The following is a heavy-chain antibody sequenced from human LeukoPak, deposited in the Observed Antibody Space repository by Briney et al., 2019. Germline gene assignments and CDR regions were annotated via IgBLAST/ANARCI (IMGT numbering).Heavy chain of an antibody. CDR1: GFTFSSYA. D-gene: IGHD6-6*01. V-gene: IGHV3-23*01. J-gene: IGHJ4*02. CDR2: ISGSGGST. CDR3: AKSSRSSPRDFDH. Sequence: PGGSLRLSCAASGFTFSSYAMSWVRQAPGKGLEWVLGISGSGGSTYYADSVKGRFTISRDNSENSLYLQMNSLRAEDTAVYYCAKSSRSSPRDFDHWGQGTLVTVSS.